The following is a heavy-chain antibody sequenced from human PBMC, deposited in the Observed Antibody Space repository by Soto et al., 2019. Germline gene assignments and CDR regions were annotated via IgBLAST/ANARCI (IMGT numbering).Heavy chain of an antibody. CDR3: ARGVATSVGWFDP. D-gene: IGHD5-12*01. CDR2: INTYNGNT. V-gene: IGHV1-18*01. J-gene: IGHJ5*02. Sequence: GASVKVSCKAPGYTFTNYGISWVRQAPGQGLEWMGWINTYNGNTNHAQKLQGRVTMTTDTSTSTAYMELRSLRSDDTAVYYCARGVATSVGWFDPWGQGTLVTVSS. CDR1: GYTFTNYG.